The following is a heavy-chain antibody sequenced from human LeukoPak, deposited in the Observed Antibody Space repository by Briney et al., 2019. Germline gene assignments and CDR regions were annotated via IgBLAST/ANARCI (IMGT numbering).Heavy chain of an antibody. D-gene: IGHD3-10*01. CDR3: ARIGGSSGSSGFDY. CDR2: ISSSGSTI. Sequence: PGGSLRLSCAASGFTFISYEMNWVRQAPGKGLEWVSYISSSGSTIYYADSVKGRFTISRDNAKNSLYLQMNSLRAEDTAVYYCARIGGSSGSSGFDYWGQGTLVTVSS. V-gene: IGHV3-48*03. J-gene: IGHJ4*02. CDR1: GFTFISYE.